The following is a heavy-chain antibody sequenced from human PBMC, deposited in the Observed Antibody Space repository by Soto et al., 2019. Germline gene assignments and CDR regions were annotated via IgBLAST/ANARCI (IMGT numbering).Heavy chain of an antibody. V-gene: IGHV1-69*01. CDR2: SIPICGTA. J-gene: IGHJ4*02. D-gene: IGHD6-6*01. Sequence: QVQLVQSGAEVQKPGSSVKVSCKASGGTFSSYAISWVRQAPGQGLEWMGGSIPICGTANYAQKFQGRVTITADESTSTDYMELSSLRSEDTAVYYCARVKPPLSSSGDLDYWGQGTLVTVSS. CDR3: ARVKPPLSSSGDLDY. CDR1: GGTFSSYA.